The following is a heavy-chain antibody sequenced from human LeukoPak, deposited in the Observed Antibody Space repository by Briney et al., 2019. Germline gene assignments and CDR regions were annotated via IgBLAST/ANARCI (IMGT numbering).Heavy chain of an antibody. CDR2: ISSSGSTI. D-gene: IGHD3-10*01. J-gene: IGHJ3*02. Sequence: PGGSLRLSCAASGFTFSEYYMSWIRQAPGKGLEWVSYISSSGSTIYYADSVKGRFTISRDNAKNSLYLQMNSLRAEDTAVYYCARDQSGSGTRDDAFDIWGQGTMVTVSS. V-gene: IGHV3-11*01. CDR1: GFTFSEYY. CDR3: ARDQSGSGTRDDAFDI.